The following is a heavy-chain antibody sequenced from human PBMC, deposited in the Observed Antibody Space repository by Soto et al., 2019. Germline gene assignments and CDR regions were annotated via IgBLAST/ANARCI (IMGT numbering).Heavy chain of an antibody. CDR2: INAGNGDT. Sequence: ASVKVSCKASGYTFTSYAMHWVRQAPGQRLEWMGWINAGNGDTNYSQKFQGRVTITRDTSASTAYMELSRLRSDDTAVYYCARDPGSIAAAGNLFDYWGQGTLVTVSS. V-gene: IGHV1-3*01. D-gene: IGHD6-13*01. CDR3: ARDPGSIAAAGNLFDY. CDR1: GYTFTSYA. J-gene: IGHJ4*02.